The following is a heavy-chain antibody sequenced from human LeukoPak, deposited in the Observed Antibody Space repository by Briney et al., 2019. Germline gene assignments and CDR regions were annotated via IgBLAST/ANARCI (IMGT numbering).Heavy chain of an antibody. Sequence: SETLSLTCAVYGGSFSGYYWSWIRQPPGKGLEWIGEINHSGSTNYSPSLKSRVTISVDTSKNQFSLKLSSVTAADTAVYYCARGLVATTPDYWGQGTLVTVSS. CDR1: GGSFSGYY. V-gene: IGHV4-34*01. D-gene: IGHD5-12*01. CDR2: INHSGST. CDR3: ARGLVATTPDY. J-gene: IGHJ4*02.